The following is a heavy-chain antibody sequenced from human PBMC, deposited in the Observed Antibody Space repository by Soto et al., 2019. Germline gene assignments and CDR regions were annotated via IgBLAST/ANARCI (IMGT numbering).Heavy chain of an antibody. D-gene: IGHD5-12*01. CDR2: IYYSGST. Sequence: SETLSLTCTVSGGSISSGGYYWSWIRQHPGKGLEWIGYIYYSGSTYYNPSLKSRVTISVDTSKNQFSLKLSSVTAADTAVYYCARWYRFSVATNYFDYWGQGTLVTSPQ. CDR1: GGSISSGGYY. V-gene: IGHV4-31*03. CDR3: ARWYRFSVATNYFDY. J-gene: IGHJ4*02.